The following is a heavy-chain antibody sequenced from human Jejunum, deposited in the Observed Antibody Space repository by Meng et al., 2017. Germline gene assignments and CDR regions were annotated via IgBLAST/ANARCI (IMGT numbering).Heavy chain of an antibody. CDR2: IKQDGSEQ. D-gene: IGHD3-10*01. CDR1: GFTFSSYY. V-gene: IGHV3-7*01. J-gene: IGHJ4*02. CDR3: ARDRGYKQSDY. Sequence: GGSLRLSCAASGFTFSSYYMSWVRQAPGKGLEWVTNIKQDGSEQNYVDSVKGRLTISRDNAKSSLFLQMNSLSAEDTAVYYCARDRGYKQSDYWGQGTLVTVSS.